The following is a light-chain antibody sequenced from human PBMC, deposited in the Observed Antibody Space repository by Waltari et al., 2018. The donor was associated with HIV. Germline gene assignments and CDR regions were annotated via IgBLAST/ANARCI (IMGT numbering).Light chain of an antibody. Sequence: DLHTTQSPSTLPAFVGDRVTITCRASQGISNWLAWYQQKPGKAPKLLIHKASVLENGVSSRFSGSRFGTDFTLIIDSLEPDDFATYYCQQYNSDPSFGQGTRLEMK. CDR1: QGISNW. CDR2: KAS. J-gene: IGKJ5*01. CDR3: QQYNSDPS. V-gene: IGKV1-5*03.